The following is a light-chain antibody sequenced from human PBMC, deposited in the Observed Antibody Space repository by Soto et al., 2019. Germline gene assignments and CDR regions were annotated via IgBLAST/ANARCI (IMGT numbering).Light chain of an antibody. V-gene: IGLV2-14*01. CDR2: EVT. Sequence: QSVLTQPASVSGSPGQSITMSCTGSSTDASDFKFVSWHQQHPGKAPKLILYEVTNRPSGVSDRFVGSKSGNTASLTISGLQPEDEADYYCRSYAGSSTSVVFGGGTQLTVL. J-gene: IGLJ7*01. CDR3: RSYAGSSTSVV. CDR1: STDASDFKF.